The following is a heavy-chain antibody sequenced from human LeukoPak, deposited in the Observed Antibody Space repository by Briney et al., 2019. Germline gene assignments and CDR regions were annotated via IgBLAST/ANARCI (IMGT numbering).Heavy chain of an antibody. V-gene: IGHV3-7*01. J-gene: IGHJ4*02. CDR3: AKVGAWELQRVFEN. CDR2: INRDGSEQ. D-gene: IGHD1-26*01. CDR1: GFTFSSYW. Sequence: PGGSLRLSCEVSGFTFSSYWMTWARHIPGKGLEWVANINRDGSEQHYVESVKGRFTISRDNGRNSLYLQMDSLRVDDTAVYYCAKVGAWELQRVFENWGQGTLVTV.